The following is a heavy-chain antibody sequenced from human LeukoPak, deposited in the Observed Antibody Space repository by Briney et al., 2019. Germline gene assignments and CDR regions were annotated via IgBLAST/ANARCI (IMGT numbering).Heavy chain of an antibody. CDR2: ISPNSGGT. J-gene: IGHJ3*02. CDR1: GYTFTGYY. Sequence: ASVKVSCTASGYTFTGYYMHWVRQAPGQGLEWMGWISPNSGGTNYAQKFQGRVTMTRDKSIRTAYMELSRLTSDDTAVYYCARKIWCGECAEAFDIWGEGTMLTVSS. D-gene: IGHD3-10*01. CDR3: ARKIWCGECAEAFDI. V-gene: IGHV1-2*02.